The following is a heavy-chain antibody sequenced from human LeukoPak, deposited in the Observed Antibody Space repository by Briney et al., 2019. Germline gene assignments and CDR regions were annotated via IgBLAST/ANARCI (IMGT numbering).Heavy chain of an antibody. CDR1: GGSISSYY. J-gene: IGHJ2*01. V-gene: IGHV4-59*01. Sequence: SETLSLTCTVSGGSISSYYWSWIRQSPGKGLEWIGYIYYTGTTNYNPSLKSRVIISVDTSKNHFSLNLISVTAADTAVYYCARMIGYNHGLYWSFELWGRGTLVTVSS. CDR2: IYYTGTT. D-gene: IGHD1-1*01. CDR3: ARMIGYNHGLYWSFEL.